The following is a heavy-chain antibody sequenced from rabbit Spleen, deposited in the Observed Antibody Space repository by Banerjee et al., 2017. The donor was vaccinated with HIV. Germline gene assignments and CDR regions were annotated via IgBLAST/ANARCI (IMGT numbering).Heavy chain of an antibody. D-gene: IGHD2-1*01. CDR3: ARGSATMTMVITGYYLSL. CDR1: GFTISSSYY. J-gene: IGHJ4*01. CDR2: IDSSSVNT. Sequence: QSLEESGGDLVKPGASLTLTCKASGFTISSSYYMCWVRQAPGKGLELIACIDSSSVNTADATWAKGRFTISKTSSTTVTLQMTSLTAADTATYFCARGSATMTMVITGYYLSLWGQGTLVTVS. V-gene: IGHV1S40*01.